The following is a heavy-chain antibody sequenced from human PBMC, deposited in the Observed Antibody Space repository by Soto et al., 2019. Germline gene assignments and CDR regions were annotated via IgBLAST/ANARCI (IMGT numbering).Heavy chain of an antibody. Sequence: SVKVSCKASGFTFTSSAVQWVRQARGQRLEWIGWIVVGSGNTNYAQKFQERVTITRDMSTSTAYMELSSLRSEDTAVYYCADRTQYYYGMDVWGQGTTVTVSS. CDR3: ADRTQYYYGMDV. CDR2: IVVGSGNT. CDR1: GFTFTSSA. V-gene: IGHV1-58*01. J-gene: IGHJ6*02.